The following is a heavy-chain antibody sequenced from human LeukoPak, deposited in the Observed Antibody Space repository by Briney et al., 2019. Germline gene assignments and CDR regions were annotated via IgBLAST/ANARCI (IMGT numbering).Heavy chain of an antibody. D-gene: IGHD3-10*01. CDR2: IYSGGST. CDR3: ARSPSITMVRGATYYYYYMDV. J-gene: IGHJ6*03. CDR1: GFTVSRNY. Sequence: GGSLRLSCAASGFTVSRNYMSWARQAPGKGLEWVSVIYSGGSTYYADSVKGRFTISRDNSKNTLYLQMNSLRAEDTAVYYCARSPSITMVRGATYYYYYMDVWGKGTTVTVSS. V-gene: IGHV3-66*02.